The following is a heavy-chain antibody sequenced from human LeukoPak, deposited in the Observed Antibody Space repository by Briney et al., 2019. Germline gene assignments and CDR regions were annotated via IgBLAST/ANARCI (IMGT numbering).Heavy chain of an antibody. Sequence: GGSLRLSCAASGFTFRSYWMSWVRQAPGKGLEWVANIKQDGSEKNYVDSVKGRFTITRDNAKNSLYLQMNSLRAEDTAVYYCASGATLISVWGQGTTVTVSS. V-gene: IGHV3-7*01. J-gene: IGHJ6*02. CDR2: IKQDGSEK. CDR3: ASGATLISV. D-gene: IGHD1-26*01. CDR1: GFTFRSYW.